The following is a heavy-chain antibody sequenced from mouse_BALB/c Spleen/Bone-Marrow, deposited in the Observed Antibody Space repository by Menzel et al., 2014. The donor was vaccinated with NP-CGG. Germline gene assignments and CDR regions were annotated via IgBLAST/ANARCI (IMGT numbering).Heavy chain of an antibody. CDR3: TRGGNWEDFDY. V-gene: IGHV5-17*02. CDR2: LSSGSRTI. CDR1: GFTFSSFG. D-gene: IGHD4-1*01. J-gene: IGHJ2*01. Sequence: EVKLVESGGGLVQPGGSRKLSCAASGFTFSSFGMHWVRQAPEKGLEWVAYLSSGSRTIYYADTVKGRFTISRDNPKNTLFLQMTGLRSEDTAMYYCTRGGNWEDFDYWGQGTTLTVSS.